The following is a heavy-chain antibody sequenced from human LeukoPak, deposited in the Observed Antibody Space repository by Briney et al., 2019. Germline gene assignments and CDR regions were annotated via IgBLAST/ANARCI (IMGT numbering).Heavy chain of an antibody. CDR3: ARDLVPSYYYGSGSYYWDV. CDR2: INPNSGGT. D-gene: IGHD3-10*01. V-gene: IGHV1-2*02. J-gene: IGHJ6*02. Sequence: GASVKVSCKASGYTFTAYYMHGVRQAPGQGLEGMGWINPNSGGTNYAQKFQGRVTMTRDTSISTAYMELSRLRSDDTAVYYCARDLVPSYYYGSGSYYWDVWGQGTTVTVSS. CDR1: GYTFTAYY.